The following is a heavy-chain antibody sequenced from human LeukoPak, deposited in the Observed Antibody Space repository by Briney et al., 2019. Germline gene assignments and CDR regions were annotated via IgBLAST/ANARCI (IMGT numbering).Heavy chain of an antibody. CDR2: INHKSGGT. V-gene: IGHV1-2*02. J-gene: IGHJ4*02. CDR1: GYTFTEHY. Sequence: AAVKVSCKASGYTFTEHYIHWVRQAPGQGRAGMGWINHKSGGTSYARKFQGRVTMTRDTSISTTEMELSSLRSDDTAVYYCARSEVVPAAISLAYWGQGTLLTVSS. D-gene: IGHD2-2*02. CDR3: ARSEVVPAAISLAY.